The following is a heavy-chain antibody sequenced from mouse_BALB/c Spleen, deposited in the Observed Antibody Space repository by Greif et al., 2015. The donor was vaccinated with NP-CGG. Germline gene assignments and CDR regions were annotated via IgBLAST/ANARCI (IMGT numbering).Heavy chain of an antibody. CDR3: AREGYGNHRFAY. Sequence: VQLKQSGPGLVKPSQSLSLTCSVTGYSITSGYYWNWIRQFPGNKLEWMGYISYDGSNNYNPSLKNRISITRDTSKNQFFLKLNSVTTEDTATYYCAREGYGNHRFAYWGQGTLVTVSA. V-gene: IGHV3-6*02. CDR2: ISYDGSN. J-gene: IGHJ3*01. D-gene: IGHD2-10*02. CDR1: GYSITSGYY.